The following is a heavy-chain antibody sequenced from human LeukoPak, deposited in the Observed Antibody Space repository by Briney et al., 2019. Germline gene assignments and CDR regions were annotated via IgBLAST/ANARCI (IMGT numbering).Heavy chain of an antibody. Sequence: GGSLRLSCAASGFTFSSYAMSWVRQAPGKGLEWVSAISGSGGSTYYADSVKGRFTISRDNSKNTLYLQMNSLRAEDTAVYYRSASYCSSTSCHFDYWGQGTLVTVSS. CDR2: ISGSGGST. CDR3: SASYCSSTSCHFDY. V-gene: IGHV3-23*01. J-gene: IGHJ4*02. CDR1: GFTFSSYA. D-gene: IGHD2-2*01.